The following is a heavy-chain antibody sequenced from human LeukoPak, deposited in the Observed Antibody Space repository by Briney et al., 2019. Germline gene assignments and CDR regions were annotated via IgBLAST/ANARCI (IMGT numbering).Heavy chain of an antibody. CDR1: GYTFTGYH. D-gene: IGHD2-2*01. V-gene: IGHV1-2*06. Sequence: VKVSCKASGYTFTGYHMHWVRQAPGQGLEWMGRINPNSGDTNYAQKFQGRVTMTRDTSISTAYMELSRLRSDDTAVYYCARDYCSSTRCLFDYWGQGTLVTVSS. CDR2: INPNSGDT. J-gene: IGHJ4*02. CDR3: ARDYCSSTRCLFDY.